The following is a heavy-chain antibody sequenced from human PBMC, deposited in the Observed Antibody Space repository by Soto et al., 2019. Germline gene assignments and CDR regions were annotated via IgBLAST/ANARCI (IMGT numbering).Heavy chain of an antibody. D-gene: IGHD5-12*01. CDR3: AKAWRLDY. Sequence: PGGSLRLSCAASGFTFSSYTMSWVRQAPGKGLEWVSTISGSGSSTYSADSVKGRFTISRDNSKNTLYLQMNSLRVEDTAIYYCAKAWRLDYWGQGSLVTGSS. V-gene: IGHV3-23*01. J-gene: IGHJ4*02. CDR1: GFTFSSYT. CDR2: ISGSGSST.